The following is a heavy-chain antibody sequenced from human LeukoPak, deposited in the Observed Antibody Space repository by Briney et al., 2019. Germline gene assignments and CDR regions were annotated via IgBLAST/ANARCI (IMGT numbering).Heavy chain of an antibody. CDR2: ISGYNGNT. D-gene: IGHD6-6*01. V-gene: IGHV1-18*01. Sequence: ASVKVSCEASGYIFSSYGISWVRQAPGQGLEWMGWISGYNGNTNYAEKFQGRVTMTTETSTSTAYMEWRSLRSDDTAVYYCARDSPLGYSNSARGFDYWGQGTLVTVSS. CDR1: GYIFSSYG. J-gene: IGHJ4*02. CDR3: ARDSPLGYSNSARGFDY.